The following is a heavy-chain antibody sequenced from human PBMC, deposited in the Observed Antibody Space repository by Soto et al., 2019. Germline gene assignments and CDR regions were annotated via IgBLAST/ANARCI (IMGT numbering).Heavy chain of an antibody. CDR1: GYSISSGYY. CDR2: IYHSGST. Sequence: PSETLSLTCAVSGYSISSGYYWGWIRQPPGKGLEWIGSIYHSGSTYYNPSLKSRVTISVDTSKNQFSLKLSPVTAADTAVYYCATAQWPTYYFDYWGQGTLVTVSS. V-gene: IGHV4-38-2*01. CDR3: ATAQWPTYYFDY. D-gene: IGHD6-19*01. J-gene: IGHJ4*02.